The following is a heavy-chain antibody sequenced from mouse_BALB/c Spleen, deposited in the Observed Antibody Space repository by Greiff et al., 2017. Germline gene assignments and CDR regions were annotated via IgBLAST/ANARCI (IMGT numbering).Heavy chain of an antibody. J-gene: IGHJ4*01. V-gene: IGHV1S81*02. CDR2: INPSNGRT. D-gene: IGHD1-1*01. CDR3: ARVPSYFDGSGHYAMDY. Sequence: VQLQQPGAELVKPGASVKLSCKASGYTFTSYWMHWVKQRPGQGLEWIGEINPSNGRTNYNEKFKSKATLTIDKSSSTAYMQLSSLTSEDSAVYYCARVPSYFDGSGHYAMDYWGQGTTVTVSS. CDR1: GYTFTSYW.